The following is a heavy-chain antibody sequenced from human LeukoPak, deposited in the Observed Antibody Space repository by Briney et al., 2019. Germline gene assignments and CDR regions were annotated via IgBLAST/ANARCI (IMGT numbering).Heavy chain of an antibody. D-gene: IGHD2-15*01. CDR1: GGTFSSYA. V-gene: IGHV1-69*06. Sequence: SVRVSCKASGGTFSSYAISWVRQAPGQGLEWMGGIIPIFGTANYAQKFQGRVTITADKSTSTAYMELSSLRSEDTAVYYCARMSYCSGGSCLGFGMDVWGKGTAVTVSS. CDR3: ARMSYCSGGSCLGFGMDV. J-gene: IGHJ6*04. CDR2: IIPIFGTA.